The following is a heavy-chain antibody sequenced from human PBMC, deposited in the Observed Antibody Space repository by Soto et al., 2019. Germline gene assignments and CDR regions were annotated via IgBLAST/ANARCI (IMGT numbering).Heavy chain of an antibody. J-gene: IGHJ3*02. CDR2: ISSSSSYI. Sequence: GSLRLSCAAPGFTFSSYSMNWVRQAPGKGLEWVSSISSSSSYIYYADSVKGRFTISRDNAKNSLYLQMNSLRAEDTAVYYCARDRVTMVRGVNAFDIWGQGTMVTVSS. CDR3: ARDRVTMVRGVNAFDI. D-gene: IGHD3-10*01. V-gene: IGHV3-21*01. CDR1: GFTFSSYS.